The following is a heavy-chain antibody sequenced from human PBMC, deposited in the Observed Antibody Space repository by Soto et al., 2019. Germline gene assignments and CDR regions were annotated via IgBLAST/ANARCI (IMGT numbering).Heavy chain of an antibody. D-gene: IGHD2-21*02. CDR2: ISYDGSNK. Sequence: QVQLVESGGGVVQPGRSLRLSCAASGFTFCSYAMHWVRQAPGKGLEWGAVISYDGSNKYYADYVKGRFTISRDVSKNALCLRMNSLRAEDRAVYYCAGEGVTEGDYYYGTHVWGHETTVTDSS. J-gene: IGHJ6*02. V-gene: IGHV3-30-3*01. CDR1: GFTFCSYA. CDR3: AGEGVTEGDYYYGTHV.